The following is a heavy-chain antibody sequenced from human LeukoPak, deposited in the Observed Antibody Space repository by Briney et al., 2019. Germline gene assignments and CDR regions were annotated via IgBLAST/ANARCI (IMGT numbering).Heavy chain of an antibody. CDR1: GFSFSSYS. CDR2: ISTSSDYL. J-gene: IGHJ4*02. Sequence: GGSLRLSCAASGFSFSSYSMNWVRQAPGKGLEWVSSISTSSDYLYYSDSVKGRFTISRDNAKNSLYLQMNSLRAEDTAVYYCARDSPNEGILWWSIDYWGQGTLVTVSS. V-gene: IGHV3-21*01. CDR3: ARDSPNEGILWWSIDY. D-gene: IGHD2-21*01.